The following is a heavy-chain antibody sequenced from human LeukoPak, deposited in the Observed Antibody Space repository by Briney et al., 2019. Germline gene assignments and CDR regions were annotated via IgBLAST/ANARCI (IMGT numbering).Heavy chain of an antibody. Sequence: SETLSLTCTVSGGSISSGGYYWSWIRQHPGKGLEWIGYIYYSGSTYYNPSLKSRVTLSVDTSKNQFSLKLSSVTAADTAVYYCASGLLSRMSDIVVVPAAVQHWGQGTLVTVSS. CDR1: GGSISSGGYY. CDR2: IYYSGST. D-gene: IGHD2-2*01. J-gene: IGHJ1*01. V-gene: IGHV4-31*03. CDR3: ASGLLSRMSDIVVVPAAVQH.